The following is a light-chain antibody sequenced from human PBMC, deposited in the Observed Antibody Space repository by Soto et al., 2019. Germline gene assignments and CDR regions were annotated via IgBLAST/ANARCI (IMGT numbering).Light chain of an antibody. CDR2: DAS. Sequence: EFVFTQSPGTLSLSLGERPTLSCRASQTVRNHYLAWYQQKPGQAPRLXIYDASSRETGIPDRFSGGGSGTEFTLTISRLEPEDFAVYYCQQFSSYTLTFGGGTQVDIK. CDR1: QTVRNHY. J-gene: IGKJ4*01. V-gene: IGKV3-20*01. CDR3: QQFSSYTLT.